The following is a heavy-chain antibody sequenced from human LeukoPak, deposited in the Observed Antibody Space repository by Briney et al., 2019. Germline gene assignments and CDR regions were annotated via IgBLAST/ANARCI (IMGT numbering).Heavy chain of an antibody. J-gene: IGHJ2*01. V-gene: IGHV4-4*07. CDR3: ARGLKSGSYYGYFDL. CDR2: IYTSGST. Sequence: PSETLSLTCTVSGGSLSSYYWSWVRQPGGKGLECIGRIYTSGSTNYNPSLKSRVTISVDKSKNQFSLKLSSVTAADTAVYYCARGLKSGSYYGYFDLWGRGTLVTVSS. CDR1: GGSLSSYY. D-gene: IGHD1-26*01.